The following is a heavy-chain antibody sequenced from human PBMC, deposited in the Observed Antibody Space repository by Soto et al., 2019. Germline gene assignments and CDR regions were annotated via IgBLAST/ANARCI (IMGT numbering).Heavy chain of an antibody. Sequence: SETLSLTCTVSGGSISSGDYYWSWIRQPPGKGLEWIGYIYYSGSTYYNPSLKSRATISVDTSKNQFSLKLSSVTAADTAVYYCARDRGYSGYDTDTGFDYWGQGTLVTVSS. V-gene: IGHV4-30-4*01. D-gene: IGHD5-12*01. CDR3: ARDRGYSGYDTDTGFDY. CDR2: IYYSGST. CDR1: GGSISSGDYY. J-gene: IGHJ4*02.